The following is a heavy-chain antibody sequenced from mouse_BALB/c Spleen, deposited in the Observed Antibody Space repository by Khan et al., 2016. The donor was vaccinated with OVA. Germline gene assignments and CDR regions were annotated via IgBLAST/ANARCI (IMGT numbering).Heavy chain of an antibody. Sequence: EVQLVELGPGLVKPSQSLSLTCTVTGYAITSDYAWNWIRQFPGNKLEWMGYISSTGSTSYNPSLKSRISITRDTSKNQFFLQLKSVTTEDTATYYCARSLYYSYGYALDCWGRGTSVTVSS. CDR1: GYAITSDYA. CDR3: ARSLYYSYGYALDC. J-gene: IGHJ4*01. V-gene: IGHV3-2*02. CDR2: ISSTGST. D-gene: IGHD2-14*01.